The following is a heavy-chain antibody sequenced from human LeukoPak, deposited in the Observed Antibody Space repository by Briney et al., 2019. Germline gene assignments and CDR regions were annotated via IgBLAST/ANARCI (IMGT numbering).Heavy chain of an antibody. D-gene: IGHD3-10*01. J-gene: IGHJ5*02. CDR1: GGTFSSYA. V-gene: IGHV1-69*04. CDR2: IIPILGIA. Sequence: SVKVSCKASGGTFSSYAISWVRQAPGQGLEWMGRIIPILGIANYAQKFQGRVTITADKSTSTAYMELSSLRSEDTAVYYCAREIDGDWFDPWGQGTLVTVSS. CDR3: AREIDGDWFDP.